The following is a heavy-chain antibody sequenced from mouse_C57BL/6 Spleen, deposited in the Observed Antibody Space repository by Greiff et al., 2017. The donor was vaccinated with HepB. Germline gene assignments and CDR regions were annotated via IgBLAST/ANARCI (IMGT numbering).Heavy chain of an antibody. CDR3: ARGRIYDYDGVFDY. J-gene: IGHJ2*01. D-gene: IGHD2-4*01. Sequence: QVQLQQPGAELVRPGTSVKLSCKASGYTFTSYWMHWVKQRPGQGLEWIGVIDPSDSYTNYNQKFKGKATLTVDTSSSTAYMQLSSLTSEDSAVYYCARGRIYDYDGVFDYWGQGTTLTVSS. V-gene: IGHV1-59*01. CDR1: GYTFTSYW. CDR2: IDPSDSYT.